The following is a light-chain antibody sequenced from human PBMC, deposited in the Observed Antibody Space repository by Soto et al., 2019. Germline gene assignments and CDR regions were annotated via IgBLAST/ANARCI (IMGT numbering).Light chain of an antibody. V-gene: IGLV1-44*01. CDR2: SND. Sequence: QSVLAQPPSASGTPGQRVTISCSGSNSNIGRNDVTWYQQVPGTAPQCLIYSNDQRPSGVPDRISGSRSGTSASLAISGLQSGDEAEYYCADWEDTLRARVFGGGTKLTVL. CDR1: NSNIGRND. CDR3: ADWEDTLRARV. J-gene: IGLJ2*01.